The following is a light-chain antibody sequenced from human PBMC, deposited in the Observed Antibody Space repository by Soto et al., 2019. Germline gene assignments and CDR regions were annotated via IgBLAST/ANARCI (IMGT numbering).Light chain of an antibody. J-gene: IGLJ1*01. CDR2: EVS. Sequence: QSALTQPASVSGSPGQSITISCTGTSSDVGGYNYVSWYQQHPGEAPELMIYEVSNRPSGVSDRFSGSKSGNTASLIIFGLQAEDEADYYCSSYTSSSAPYVFGTGTKVTVL. CDR1: SSDVGGYNY. V-gene: IGLV2-14*01. CDR3: SSYTSSSAPYV.